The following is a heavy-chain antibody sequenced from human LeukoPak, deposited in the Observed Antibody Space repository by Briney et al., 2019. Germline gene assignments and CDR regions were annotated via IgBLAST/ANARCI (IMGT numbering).Heavy chain of an antibody. CDR1: GFTFSSYG. CDR2: IRYDGSNK. CDR3: ARATTEGVPAALDAFDI. D-gene: IGHD2-2*01. V-gene: IGHV3-30*02. Sequence: GGSLRLSCAASGFTFSSYGMHWVRQAPGKGLEWVAFIRYDGSNKYYADSVKGRFTISRDNSKNTLYLQMNSLRAEDTAVYYCARATTEGVPAALDAFDIWGQGTMVTVSS. J-gene: IGHJ3*02.